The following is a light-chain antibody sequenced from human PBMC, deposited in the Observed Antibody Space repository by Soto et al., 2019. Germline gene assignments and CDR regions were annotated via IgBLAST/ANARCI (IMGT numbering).Light chain of an antibody. J-gene: IGKJ2*01. CDR3: QQYGNSPYT. Sequence: EIVLTQSPATLSLSPGERATLSCGASQSVSSSYLVWYQQKPGLAPRLLIYDASSRATGIPDRFSGSGSGTVFTLTISRLEPEDFAVYYCQQYGNSPYTFGQGTKLEIK. V-gene: IGKV3D-20*01. CDR1: QSVSSSY. CDR2: DAS.